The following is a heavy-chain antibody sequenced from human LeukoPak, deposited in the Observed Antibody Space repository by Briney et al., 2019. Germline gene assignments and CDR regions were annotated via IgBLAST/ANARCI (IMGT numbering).Heavy chain of an antibody. CDR3: ARGLFDMNTIRPFPFDL. CDR1: GFTFSSYS. Sequence: GGSLRLSCAASGFTFSSYSMNWVRQAPGQGLEWVSSIGGSGGYIYYADSVRGRFTISRDNAKNSLYLQMNSLRAEDTAVYYCARGLFDMNTIRPFPFDLWGQGTLVTVSS. CDR2: IGGSGGYI. J-gene: IGHJ4*02. V-gene: IGHV3-21*01. D-gene: IGHD5-24*01.